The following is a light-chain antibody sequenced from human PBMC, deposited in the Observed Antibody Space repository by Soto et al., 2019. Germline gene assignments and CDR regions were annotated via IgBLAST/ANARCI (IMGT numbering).Light chain of an antibody. Sequence: EIVTTQSPGTLSLSPGASATLSCRASRNIANDYLTWYQQKPGQSPRVLIYDASTRATGIPDRFSGSGSGTDFTLTISRLEPEDSAVYYCQQYGGSPWTFGQGTKVDIK. J-gene: IGKJ1*01. CDR2: DAS. CDR3: QQYGGSPWT. V-gene: IGKV3-20*01. CDR1: RNIANDY.